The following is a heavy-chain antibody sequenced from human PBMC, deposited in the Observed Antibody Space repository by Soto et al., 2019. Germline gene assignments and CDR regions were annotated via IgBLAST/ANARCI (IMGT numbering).Heavy chain of an antibody. J-gene: IGHJ6*02. D-gene: IGHD4-17*01. CDR3: ANDTNGDYVGGFEF. Sequence: GGSLRLSCAGSGFTFSNYAMSWVRQAPGKGLEWVSGISASGGATYYADSVKGRFTISRDNSKNTHSLQMKSLRAEDTAVYYCANDTNGDYVGGFEFRGQGTTVTVSS. CDR2: ISASGGAT. V-gene: IGHV3-23*01. CDR1: GFTFSNYA.